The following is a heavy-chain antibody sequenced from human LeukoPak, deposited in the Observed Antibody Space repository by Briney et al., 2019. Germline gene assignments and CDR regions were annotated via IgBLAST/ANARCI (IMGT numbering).Heavy chain of an antibody. Sequence: SETLSHTCSVSGGSINSYFWSWIRQPPGKGLEWIGYIYYSGSTNYNPSLESRVTISVDTSKNQFSLKLSSVTASDTAVYYCARLPYSSGWYVYWGQGILVTVSS. V-gene: IGHV4-59*01. CDR1: GGSINSYF. D-gene: IGHD6-19*01. CDR3: ARLPYSSGWYVY. CDR2: IYYSGST. J-gene: IGHJ4*02.